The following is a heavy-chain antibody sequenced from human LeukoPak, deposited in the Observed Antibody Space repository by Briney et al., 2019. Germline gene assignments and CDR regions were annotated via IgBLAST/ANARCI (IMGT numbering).Heavy chain of an antibody. V-gene: IGHV3-23*01. Sequence: GGSLRLSCAASGFTFSSHAMSWVRQAPGKGLECVSSIGSSGATYYADTVKGRFTISRDNSNNTLFLQMNSLRAEDTAVYFCAKVTAWYSSSWYLAYWGQGTLVTVSS. D-gene: IGHD6-13*01. CDR3: AKVTAWYSSSWYLAY. J-gene: IGHJ4*02. CDR1: GFTFSSHA. CDR2: IGSSGAT.